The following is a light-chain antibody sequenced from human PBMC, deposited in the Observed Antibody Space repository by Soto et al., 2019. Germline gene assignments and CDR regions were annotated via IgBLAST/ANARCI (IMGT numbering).Light chain of an antibody. CDR3: CSYAGSNSLI. CDR1: NGDVGSYDL. J-gene: IGLJ2*01. Sequence: QSALTQPASVSGSPGQSITISCTVTNGDVGSYDLVSWYQRYPGEAPKLIIYEVNKRPSGISNRFSGSKSGNTASLTISGLQAEDEAEYACCSYAGSNSLIFGGGTKVPVL. CDR2: EVN. V-gene: IGLV2-23*02.